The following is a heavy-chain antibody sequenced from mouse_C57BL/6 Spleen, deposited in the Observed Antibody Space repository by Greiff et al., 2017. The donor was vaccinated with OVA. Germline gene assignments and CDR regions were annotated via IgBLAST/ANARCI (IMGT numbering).Heavy chain of an antibody. Sequence: EVKLVESGEGLVKPGGSLKLSCAASGFTFSSYAMSWVRQTPEKRLEWVAYISSGGDYIYYADTVKGRFTISRDNARNTLYLQMSSLKSEDTAMYYCTRGEIPLYGSSSYAMDYWGQGTSVTVSS. J-gene: IGHJ4*01. CDR3: TRGEIPLYGSSSYAMDY. V-gene: IGHV5-9-1*02. D-gene: IGHD1-1*01. CDR1: GFTFSSYA. CDR2: ISSGGDYI.